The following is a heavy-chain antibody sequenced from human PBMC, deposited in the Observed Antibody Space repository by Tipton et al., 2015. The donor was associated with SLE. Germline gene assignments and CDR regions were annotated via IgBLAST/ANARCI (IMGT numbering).Heavy chain of an antibody. D-gene: IGHD2-8*01. V-gene: IGHV4-4*08. CDR3: ARGMLTWRGAIVGVDV. J-gene: IGHJ6*02. Sequence: TLSLTCSVSGGSISSNYWIWIRQPPGKGLEWIGYISSGGGTNYNPSLKSRVTMSVDTAKNQFSLKLTSVTAADTAVYYCARGMLTWRGAIVGVDVWGQGTTVNV. CDR2: ISSGGGT. CDR1: GGSISSNY.